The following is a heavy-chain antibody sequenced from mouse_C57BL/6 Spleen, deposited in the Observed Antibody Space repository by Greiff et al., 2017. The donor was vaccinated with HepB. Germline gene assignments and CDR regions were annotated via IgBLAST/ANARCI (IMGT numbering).Heavy chain of an antibody. D-gene: IGHD1-1*01. V-gene: IGHV1-78*01. Sequence: SDAELVKPGASVKISCKVSGYTFTDHTIHWMKQRPEQGLEWIGYIYPRDGSTKYNEKFKGKATLTADKSSSTAYMQLNSLTSEDSAVYFCARLDYYGSSFYAMDYWGQGTSVTVSS. CDR1: GYTFTDHT. J-gene: IGHJ4*01. CDR2: IYPRDGST. CDR3: ARLDYYGSSFYAMDY.